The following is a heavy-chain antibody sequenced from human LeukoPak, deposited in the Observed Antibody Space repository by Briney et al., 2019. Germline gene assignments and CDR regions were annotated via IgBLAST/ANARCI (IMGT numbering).Heavy chain of an antibody. Sequence: PGGSLRLSCGASGFTFSSFGMHWVRQAPGKGLEWVAFIRFDGSNKYYADSVKGRFTISGDNSKNTLYLQMNSLRAEDTAVYYCARNPRLIWDLYFDYWGQGTLVTVSS. D-gene: IGHD3-16*01. V-gene: IGHV3-30*02. J-gene: IGHJ4*02. CDR2: IRFDGSNK. CDR3: ARNPRLIWDLYFDY. CDR1: GFTFSSFG.